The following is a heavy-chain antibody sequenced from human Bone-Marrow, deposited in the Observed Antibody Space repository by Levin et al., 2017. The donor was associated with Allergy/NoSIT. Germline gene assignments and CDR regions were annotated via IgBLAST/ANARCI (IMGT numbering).Heavy chain of an antibody. J-gene: IGHJ4*02. CDR3: IKDKRPVAGRGFFLEH. D-gene: IGHD6-19*01. CDR2: ISWQGGSL. V-gene: IGHV3-9*01. Sequence: TGGSLRLSCAASGFIFDDYAMHWVRQAPGKGLEWVSSISWQGGSLGYADSVKGRFTISRDNAKNSLYLQMNSLRPEDTALYYCIKDKRPVAGRGFFLEHWGQGTLVTVSS. CDR1: GFIFDDYA.